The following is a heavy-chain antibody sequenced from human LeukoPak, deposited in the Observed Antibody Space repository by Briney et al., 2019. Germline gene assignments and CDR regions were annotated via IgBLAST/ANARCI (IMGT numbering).Heavy chain of an antibody. CDR1: GFTFSHYS. V-gene: IGHV3-30-3*01. D-gene: IGHD3-22*01. Sequence: GRSLRLSCVASGFTFSHYSMHWVRQAPGKGLEWVAVILYDGSKKYYADSVKARFTISRDNSKNTLYLQMNSLRAEDTAVYYCAKEGQDYYDSSGYLGLGHFDYWGQGTLVTVSS. CDR3: AKEGQDYYDSSGYLGLGHFDY. CDR2: ILYDGSKK. J-gene: IGHJ4*02.